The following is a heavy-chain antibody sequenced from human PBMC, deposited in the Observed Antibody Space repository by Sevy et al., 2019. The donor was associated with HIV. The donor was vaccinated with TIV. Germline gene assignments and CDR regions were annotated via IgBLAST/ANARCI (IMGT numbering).Heavy chain of an antibody. V-gene: IGHV3-48*02. Sequence: GGSLRLSCAASGFTFSSYSMNWVRQAPGKGLEWVSYISSSSSTIYSAYSVKGRFTISRDNAKNSLYLQMNSLRDEDTAVYYCARDSTLDSSGCDNWFDPWGQGTLVTVSS. CDR2: ISSSSSTI. D-gene: IGHD6-19*01. J-gene: IGHJ5*02. CDR3: ARDSTLDSSGCDNWFDP. CDR1: GFTFSSYS.